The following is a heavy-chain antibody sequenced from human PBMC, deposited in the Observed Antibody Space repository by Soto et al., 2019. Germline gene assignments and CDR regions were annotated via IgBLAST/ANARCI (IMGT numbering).Heavy chain of an antibody. CDR2: ISAYNGNT. J-gene: IGHJ4*02. CDR1: GGTFSSYT. D-gene: IGHD3-22*01. CDR3: ARDIGTYYCDSSGYYFYY. V-gene: IGHV1-18*01. Sequence: ASVKVSCKASGGTFSSYTISRVRQAPGQGLEWMGWISAYNGNTNYAQKLQGRVTMTTDTSTSTAYMELRSLRSDDTAVYYCARDIGTYYCDSSGYYFYYWGQGTLVTVSS.